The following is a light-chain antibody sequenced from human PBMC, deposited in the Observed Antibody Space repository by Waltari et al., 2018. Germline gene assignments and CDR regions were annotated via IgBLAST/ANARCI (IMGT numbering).Light chain of an antibody. CDR1: SGSLSTTSY. Sequence: QTVVTQEPSLSVSPGGTVTLTCALSSGSLSTTSYASCYHQRPGQTPRTLVYKAYSRSSGVPDRFSGSILGNKAALIITGAQADDEAVYYCLLYMGSGIWVFGGGTKLTVL. CDR3: LLYMGSGIWV. CDR2: KAY. V-gene: IGLV8-61*01. J-gene: IGLJ3*02.